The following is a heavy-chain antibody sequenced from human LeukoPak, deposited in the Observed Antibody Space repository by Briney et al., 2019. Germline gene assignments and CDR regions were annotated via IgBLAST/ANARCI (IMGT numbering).Heavy chain of an antibody. CDR3: AREVSRFDKRYFDL. Sequence: PSETLSLTCTVSGGSISSYYWSWIRQPPGKGLEWIGYIYYSGSTNYNPSLKSRVTISVDTSKNQFSLKLSSVTAADTAVYYCAREVSRFDKRYFDLWGRGTLVTASS. CDR1: GGSISSYY. V-gene: IGHV4-59*01. D-gene: IGHD3-16*01. CDR2: IYYSGST. J-gene: IGHJ2*01.